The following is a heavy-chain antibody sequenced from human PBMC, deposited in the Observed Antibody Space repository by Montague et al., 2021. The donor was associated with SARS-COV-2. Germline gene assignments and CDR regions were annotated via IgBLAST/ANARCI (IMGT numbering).Heavy chain of an antibody. D-gene: IGHD6-13*01. CDR1: GDSVSSNSAA. CDR3: ARDRDLSSWDY. Sequence: CAISGDSVSSNSAACSSIRQSPSRGLEWLGRTYYRSKWFNEYAVSVKSRITINPDTSKNQFSLQLNSVTPEDTAMYYCARDRDLSSWDYWGQGTLVTVSS. CDR2: TYYRSKWFN. V-gene: IGHV6-1*01. J-gene: IGHJ4*02.